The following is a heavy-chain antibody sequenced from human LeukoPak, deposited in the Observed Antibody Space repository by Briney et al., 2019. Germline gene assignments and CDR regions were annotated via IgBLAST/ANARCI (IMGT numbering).Heavy chain of an antibody. Sequence: KPSETLSLTCTVPGGSISSYYWSWIRQPPGKGLEWIGYIYYSGSTNYNPSLKSRVTISVDTSKNQFSLKLSSVTAADTAVYYCARVGYFERTLDYWGQGTLVTVSS. CDR3: ARVGYFERTLDY. CDR1: GGSISSYY. D-gene: IGHD3-9*01. CDR2: IYYSGST. J-gene: IGHJ4*02. V-gene: IGHV4-59*01.